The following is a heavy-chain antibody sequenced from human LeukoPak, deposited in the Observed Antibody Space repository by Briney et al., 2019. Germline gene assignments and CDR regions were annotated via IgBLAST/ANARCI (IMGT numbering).Heavy chain of an antibody. J-gene: IGHJ4*02. D-gene: IGHD4-17*01. CDR2: INHSGYT. V-gene: IGHV4-39*07. CDR3: TRMTTGHDY. CDR1: GGSISSDNYY. Sequence: SETLSLTCTVSGGSISSDNYYWGWIRRPPGKGLEWIGEINHSGYTNDSPSLKSRVTLSIDTSRRQFSLNLRSVTVADAGTYYCTRMTTGHDYWGQGTLVTVSS.